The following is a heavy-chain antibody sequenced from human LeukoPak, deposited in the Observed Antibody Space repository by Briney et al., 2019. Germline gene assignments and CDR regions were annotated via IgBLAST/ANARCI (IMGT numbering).Heavy chain of an antibody. CDR3: AKDLLLWFGEPVDY. CDR1: GFTFSSYA. J-gene: IGHJ4*02. CDR2: ISGSGGST. Sequence: GGSLRLSCAASGFTFSSYAMSWVRQAPGEGLEWVSAISGSGGSTYYADSVKGRFTISRDNSKNTLYLQMNSLRAEDTAVYYCAKDLLLWFGEPVDYWGQGTLVTVSS. D-gene: IGHD3-10*01. V-gene: IGHV3-23*01.